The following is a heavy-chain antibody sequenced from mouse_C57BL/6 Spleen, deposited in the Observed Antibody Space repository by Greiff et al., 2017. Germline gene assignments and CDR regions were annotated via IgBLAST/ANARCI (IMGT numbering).Heavy chain of an antibody. Sequence: QVQLQQPGAELVMPGASVKLSCKASGYTFTSYWMHWVKQRPGQGLEWIGEIDPSDSYTNYNGKFKGKATLTADKSSSTAYMQLSSLTSEDSAVYFCARLGNFDYWGQGTTLTVSS. CDR1: GYTFTSYW. CDR2: IDPSDSYT. V-gene: IGHV1-69*01. D-gene: IGHD3-3*01. J-gene: IGHJ2*01. CDR3: ARLGNFDY.